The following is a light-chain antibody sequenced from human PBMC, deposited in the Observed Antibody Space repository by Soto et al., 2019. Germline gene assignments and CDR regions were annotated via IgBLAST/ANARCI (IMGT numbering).Light chain of an antibody. J-gene: IGLJ2*01. CDR1: SSNIRSNH. V-gene: IGLV1-47*01. CDR3: SARDDILSGVV. CDR2: RSD. Sequence: QSVLTQPPSASGTPGQRVTISCSGRSSNIRSNHVYWYQQFPGMAPKLLMYRSDQRPTGVPDRFSGSKSGTSASLAISGLRSDDEADYYCSARDDILSGVVFGGGTKVIVL.